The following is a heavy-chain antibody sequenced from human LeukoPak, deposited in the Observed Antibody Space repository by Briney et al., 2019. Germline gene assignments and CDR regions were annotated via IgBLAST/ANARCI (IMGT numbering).Heavy chain of an antibody. CDR3: ARGPVYCSSTSCDYYYYMDV. V-gene: IGHV1-8*01. CDR1: GYTFTSYD. Sequence: ASVKVSCKASGYTFTSYDINWVRQATGQGLEWMGWMNPNSGNTGYARKFQGRVTMTRNTSISTAYMELSSLRSEDTAVYYCARGPVYCSSTSCDYYYYMDVWGKGTTVTVSS. CDR2: MNPNSGNT. J-gene: IGHJ6*03. D-gene: IGHD2-2*01.